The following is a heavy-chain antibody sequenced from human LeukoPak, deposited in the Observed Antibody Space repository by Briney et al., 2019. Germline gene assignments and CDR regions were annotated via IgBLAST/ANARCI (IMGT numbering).Heavy chain of an antibody. CDR1: GFTFGSYP. Sequence: PGGSLRLSCVASGFTFGSYPMTWVRQAPGKGLEWVSSIIGSGGATYYADSVKGRFSISRDNSRNTLYLQMSSLRTDDTAIYYCARPVSGSNGISNYWGHGTLVTVSS. V-gene: IGHV3-23*01. CDR2: IIGSGGAT. D-gene: IGHD2-8*01. CDR3: ARPVSGSNGISNY. J-gene: IGHJ4*01.